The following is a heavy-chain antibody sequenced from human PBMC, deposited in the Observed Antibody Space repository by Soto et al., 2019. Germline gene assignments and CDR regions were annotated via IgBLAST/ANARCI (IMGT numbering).Heavy chain of an antibody. CDR2: IRSKAYGGTT. D-gene: IGHD2-21*02. Sequence: GGSLRLSCTASGFTFGDYAMSWFRQAPGKGLEWVGFIRSKAYGGTTEYAASVKGRFTISRDDSKSIAYLQMNSLKTEDTALYYCTRVWWRLEPFYYFDYWGQGTLVTVSS. V-gene: IGHV3-49*03. CDR1: GFTFGDYA. CDR3: TRVWWRLEPFYYFDY. J-gene: IGHJ4*02.